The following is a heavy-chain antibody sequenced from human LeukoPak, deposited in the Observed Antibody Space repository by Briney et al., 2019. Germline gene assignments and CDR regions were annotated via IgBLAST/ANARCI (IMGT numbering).Heavy chain of an antibody. J-gene: IGHJ5*02. Sequence: SETLSLTCTVSGGSISSYYWSWIRQPAGKGLEWIGRIYTSGSTNYNPSLKSRVTMSIDTSKNQFSLTLSSVTAADTAMYYCARNPRDWFDPWGQGTLVTVSS. CDR1: GGSISSYY. V-gene: IGHV4-4*07. CDR2: IYTSGST. CDR3: ARNPRDWFDP.